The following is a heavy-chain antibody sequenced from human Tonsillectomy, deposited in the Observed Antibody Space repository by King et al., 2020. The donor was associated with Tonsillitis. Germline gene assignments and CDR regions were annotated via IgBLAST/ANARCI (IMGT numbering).Heavy chain of an antibody. J-gene: IGHJ4*02. Sequence: VQLVQSGGGVVQPGGSLRLSCAASRFTFSSYGMHWVRQAPGKGLEWVAFIRYDGSNKYYADSVKGRFTISRDISKNTLYLQMNSLRAEDTAVYYCAKEVIVVGTDYWGQGTLVTVSS. V-gene: IGHV3-30*02. D-gene: IGHD3-22*01. CDR3: AKEVIVVGTDY. CDR2: IRYDGSNK. CDR1: RFTFSSYG.